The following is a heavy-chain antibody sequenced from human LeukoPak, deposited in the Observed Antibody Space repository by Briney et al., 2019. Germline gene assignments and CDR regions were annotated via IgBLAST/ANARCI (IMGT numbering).Heavy chain of an antibody. CDR3: ARGETQHYFDY. V-gene: IGHV4-61*02. CDR1: GGSISSGGYY. CDR2: FHASGST. J-gene: IGHJ4*02. Sequence: SETLSPTCNVSGGSISSGGYYWNWIRQSAGKGLEWIGRFHASGSTNYKSSLKSRVTMSPDTSKNQLSLTLTSVTAADTAVYYCARGETQHYFDYWGQGILVTVSA. D-gene: IGHD5-24*01.